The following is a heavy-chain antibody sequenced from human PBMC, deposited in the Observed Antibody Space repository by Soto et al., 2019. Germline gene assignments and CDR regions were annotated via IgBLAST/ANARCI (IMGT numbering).Heavy chain of an antibody. V-gene: IGHV4-59*08. CDR1: GVSISSYY. CDR2: IYDSGSSGST. CDR3: ARVSGSYELKSDFDY. J-gene: IGHJ4*02. D-gene: IGHD1-26*01. Sequence: PSETLSLTCTVSGVSISSYYWSWIRQPPGKGLEWIGYIYDSGSSGSTNNNPSLKGRVTISVDTSKNQFSLKLSSVTAADTAVYYCARVSGSYELKSDFDYWGQGTLVTVSS.